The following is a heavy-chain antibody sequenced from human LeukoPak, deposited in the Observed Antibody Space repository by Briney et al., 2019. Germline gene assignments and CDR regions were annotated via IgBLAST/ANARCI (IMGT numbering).Heavy chain of an antibody. Sequence: GGSLRLSCAASGFTFSDYYMSWIRQAPGKGLEWVSYISSSGSTIYYADSVKGRFTISRDNAKNSLYLQMNSLRAEGTAVYYCARVQTTKVYYYYYMDVWGKGTTVTVSS. CDR2: ISSSGSTI. CDR1: GFTFSDYY. V-gene: IGHV3-11*04. CDR3: ARVQTTKVYYYYYMDV. D-gene: IGHD4-11*01. J-gene: IGHJ6*03.